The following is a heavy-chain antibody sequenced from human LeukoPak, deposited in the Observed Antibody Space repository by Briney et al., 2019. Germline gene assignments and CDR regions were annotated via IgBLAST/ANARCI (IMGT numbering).Heavy chain of an antibody. Sequence: SETLSLTCTVSGGSISSYYWSWIRQPPGKGLEWIGYIYYSGSTNYNPSLKSRVTISVDTSKNQFSLKLSSVTAADTAVHYCARATLAAAYYRGYYYGMDVWGQGTTVTVSS. J-gene: IGHJ6*02. D-gene: IGHD6-13*01. CDR2: IYYSGST. V-gene: IGHV4-59*01. CDR3: ARATLAAAYYRGYYYGMDV. CDR1: GGSISSYY.